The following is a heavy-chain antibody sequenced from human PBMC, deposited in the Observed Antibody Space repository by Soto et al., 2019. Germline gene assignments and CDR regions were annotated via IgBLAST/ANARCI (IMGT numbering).Heavy chain of an antibody. D-gene: IGHD1-1*01. Sequence: PGGSLRLSCAASGFTFSSYSMNWVRQAPGKGLEWVSSISSSSSYIYYADSVKGRFTISRDNAKNSLYLQMNSLRAEDTAVYYCARGPIPQATTGTFDYWGQGTLVTVSS. V-gene: IGHV3-21*01. J-gene: IGHJ4*02. CDR1: GFTFSSYS. CDR2: ISSSSSYI. CDR3: ARGPIPQATTGTFDY.